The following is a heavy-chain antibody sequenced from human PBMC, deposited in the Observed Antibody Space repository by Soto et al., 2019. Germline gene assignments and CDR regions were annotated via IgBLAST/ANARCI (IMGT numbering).Heavy chain of an antibody. D-gene: IGHD3-10*01. J-gene: IGHJ6*02. CDR3: ASFDGTLVRGGRSAPYELDV. Sequence: QVLLVQSGPEVKKPGSSVKVSCKASGGTFNNYAINWVRQAPGKGLEWMGGIIPTFGTGNHAQQFQGRVTITANESTTTAYMERNSLRSENTAIYYCASFDGTLVRGGRSAPYELDVWGQGTTVIVSS. CDR2: IIPTFGTG. CDR1: GGTFNNYA. V-gene: IGHV1-69*01.